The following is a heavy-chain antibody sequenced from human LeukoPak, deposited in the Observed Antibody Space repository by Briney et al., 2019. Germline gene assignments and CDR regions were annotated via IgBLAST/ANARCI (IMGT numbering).Heavy chain of an antibody. CDR1: GFTFSRFE. J-gene: IGHJ4*02. V-gene: IGHV3-48*03. CDR3: ARDMGYCSSSNCYTYYLDY. Sequence: PGGSLRLSCVASGFTFSRFEMNWVRQAPGKGLEWVSYISGSGSSIYCADSVKGRFTISRDNAKNSLYLQMNSLRGEDTAVYYCARDMGYCSSSNCYTYYLDYWGQGTLVTVSS. D-gene: IGHD2-2*01. CDR2: ISGSGSSI.